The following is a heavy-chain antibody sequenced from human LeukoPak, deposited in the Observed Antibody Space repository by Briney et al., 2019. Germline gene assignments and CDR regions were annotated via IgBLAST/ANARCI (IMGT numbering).Heavy chain of an antibody. V-gene: IGHV3-30*18. J-gene: IGHJ6*03. CDR1: GFTFSSYG. CDR3: AKVGAYGGNSHYYYYMDV. D-gene: IGHD4-23*01. CDR2: ISYDGSNK. Sequence: PGGSLRLSCAASGFTFSSYGMHWVRQAPGKGLEWVAVISYDGSNKYYADSVKGRFTISRDNSKNTLYLQMNSLRAEDTAVYYCAKVGAYGGNSHYYYYMDVWGKGTTVTVSS.